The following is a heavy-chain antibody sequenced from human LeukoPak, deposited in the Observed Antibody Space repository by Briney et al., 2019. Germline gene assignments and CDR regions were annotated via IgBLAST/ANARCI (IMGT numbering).Heavy chain of an antibody. D-gene: IGHD2-2*01. J-gene: IGHJ4*02. V-gene: IGHV4-34*01. CDR2: INHSGST. CDR1: GGSSSVYY. Sequence: KPSETLSLTCAVHGGSSSVYYWSWIRQPPGKGLEWIGEINHSGSTNYNPSLKSRVTMSVDTSKNQFSLKLTSVTAADTAVYYRARVEYQLLTWRHLGDYWGQGTLVTVSS. CDR3: ARVEYQLLTWRHLGDY.